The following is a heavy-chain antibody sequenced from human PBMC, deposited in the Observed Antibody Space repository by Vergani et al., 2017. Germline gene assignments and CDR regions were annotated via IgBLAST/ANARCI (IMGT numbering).Heavy chain of an antibody. Sequence: QVQLVESGGGLVKPGGSLRLSCAASGFTFSDYYMSWIRQAPGKGLEWVSYISSSSSYTNYADSVKGRFTSSRDNAKNSMYLQMNSLRAEDTAVYYCARVDCSGGSCYPGSLDYWGQGTLVTVSS. J-gene: IGHJ4*02. D-gene: IGHD2-15*01. V-gene: IGHV3-11*05. CDR3: ARVDCSGGSCYPGSLDY. CDR2: ISSSSSYT. CDR1: GFTFSDYY.